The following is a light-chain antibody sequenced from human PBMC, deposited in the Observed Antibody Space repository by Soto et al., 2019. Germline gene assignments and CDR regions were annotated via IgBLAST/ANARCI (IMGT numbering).Light chain of an antibody. CDR3: QQYNTDSWT. Sequence: DIQMTQSPSTLSGSVGDRVTITCRASQTISSWLAWYQQKPGKAPKLLIYKASGLESGVPSRFSGSGSGTDFTLTISSLQPDDFATYYCQQYNTDSWTFGQGTKVDIK. J-gene: IGKJ1*01. V-gene: IGKV1-5*03. CDR1: QTISSW. CDR2: KAS.